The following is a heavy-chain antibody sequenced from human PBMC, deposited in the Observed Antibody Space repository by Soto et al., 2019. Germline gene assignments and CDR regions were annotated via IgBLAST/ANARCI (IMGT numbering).Heavy chain of an antibody. D-gene: IGHD4-17*01. CDR3: TTKSMTTVTKIDY. Sequence: PGGSLRLSCAASGFTLNNAWMNWVRQAPGKGLEWVGRIRSEADGGTTDYAAPVKGRFTISRDDSKNTLYLQMNSLKTEDTAVYYCTTKSMTTVTKIDYWGQGTLVTVSS. CDR1: GFTLNNAW. V-gene: IGHV3-15*01. J-gene: IGHJ4*02. CDR2: IRSEADGGTT.